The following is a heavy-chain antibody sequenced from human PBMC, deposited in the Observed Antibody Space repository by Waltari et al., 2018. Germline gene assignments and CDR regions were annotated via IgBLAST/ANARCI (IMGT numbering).Heavy chain of an antibody. V-gene: IGHV4-39*01. Sequence: QLQLQESGPGLVKPSETVSLTCSVSGGSITSARHYWGWIRQPPGQGLEWVGTISSSGTTYTCPSLQSRVTISRETSKNQVSLKLDSVTASDTAVYYCATYIGASVGTASFDVWGQGTMVTVSS. CDR1: GGSITSARHY. D-gene: IGHD5-12*01. J-gene: IGHJ3*01. CDR2: ISSSGTT. CDR3: ATYIGASVGTASFDV.